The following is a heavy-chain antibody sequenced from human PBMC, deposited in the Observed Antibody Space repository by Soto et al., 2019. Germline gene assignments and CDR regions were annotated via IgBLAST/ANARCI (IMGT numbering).Heavy chain of an antibody. CDR1: GFSLSTSGVG. J-gene: IGHJ4*02. Sequence: QITLKESGPTLVKPTQTLTLTCTFSGFSLSTSGVGVGWIRQPPGKALEWLALIYWDDSKRYSPSLKTRLTITKETAKNQVVIRMTNMDPVDTATYYCAHTLPCGGDCYPTLFDCWGQGTLVTVSS. CDR3: AHTLPCGGDCYPTLFDC. D-gene: IGHD2-21*01. CDR2: IYWDDSK. V-gene: IGHV2-5*02.